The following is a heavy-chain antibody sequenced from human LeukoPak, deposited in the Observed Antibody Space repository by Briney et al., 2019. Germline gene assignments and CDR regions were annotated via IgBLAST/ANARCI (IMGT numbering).Heavy chain of an antibody. J-gene: IGHJ3*02. CDR3: AKALLSGGAFDI. CDR1: GFTFSSYA. V-gene: IGHV3-23*01. Sequence: GGSLRLSCAASGFTFSSYAMSWVRQAPGKGLEWVSAISGGRGSTYYADSVKGRFTFSRDNSKNTVFLQMNSLRAEDTAVYYCAKALLSGGAFDIWGQGTMVTVSS. D-gene: IGHD2/OR15-2a*01. CDR2: ISGGRGST.